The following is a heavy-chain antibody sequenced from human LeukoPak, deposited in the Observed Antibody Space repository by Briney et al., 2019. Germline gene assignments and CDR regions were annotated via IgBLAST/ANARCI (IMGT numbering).Heavy chain of an antibody. CDR3: ARGPYYYDDILTGYTQNKDY. CDR2: IIPILGIA. Sequence: AASVKVSCKASGGTFSSYAISWVRQAPGQGLEWMGRIIPILGIANYAQKFQGRVTITADKSTSTAYMELSSLRSEDTAVYYCARGPYYYDDILTGYTQNKDYWGQGTLVTVSS. D-gene: IGHD3-9*01. CDR1: GGTFSSYA. J-gene: IGHJ4*02. V-gene: IGHV1-69*04.